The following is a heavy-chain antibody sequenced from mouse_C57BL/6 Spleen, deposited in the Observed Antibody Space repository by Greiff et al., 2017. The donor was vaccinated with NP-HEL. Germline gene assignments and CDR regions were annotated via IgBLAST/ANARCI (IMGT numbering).Heavy chain of an antibody. Sequence: EVQGVESGGGLVKPGGSLKLSCAASGFTFSDYGMHWVRQAPEKGLEWVAYISSGSSTIYYADTVKGRFTISRDNAKNTLFLQMTSLRSEDTAMYYCAKQYYGSSYDYAMDYWGQGTSVTVSS. J-gene: IGHJ4*01. CDR2: ISSGSSTI. CDR1: GFTFSDYG. D-gene: IGHD1-1*01. CDR3: AKQYYGSSYDYAMDY. V-gene: IGHV5-17*01.